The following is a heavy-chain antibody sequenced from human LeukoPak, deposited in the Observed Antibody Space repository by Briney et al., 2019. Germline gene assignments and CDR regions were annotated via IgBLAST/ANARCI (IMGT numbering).Heavy chain of an antibody. Sequence: ASVKVSCKASGYTFTSYGISWMRQAPGQGLEWMGWISAYNGNTNYAQKLQGRVTMTTDTSTSTAYMELRSLRSDDTAVYYCARYRRTYYYDSSGYEFDYWGQGTLVTVSS. CDR1: GYTFTSYG. CDR3: ARYRRTYYYDSSGYEFDY. CDR2: ISAYNGNT. D-gene: IGHD3-22*01. V-gene: IGHV1-18*01. J-gene: IGHJ4*02.